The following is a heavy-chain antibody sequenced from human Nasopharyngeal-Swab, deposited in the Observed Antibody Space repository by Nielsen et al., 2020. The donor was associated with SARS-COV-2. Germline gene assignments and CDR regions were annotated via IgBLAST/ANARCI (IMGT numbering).Heavy chain of an antibody. CDR3: ARDHPELIAAAGTNWFDP. J-gene: IGHJ5*02. Sequence: GGSLRLSCAASGFTFSPYTMTWVRQAPGKGLEWLSYITGTSDSIRYADSVKGRFTISRDNAKNSLYLQMNSLRAEDTAVYYCARDHPELIAAAGTNWFDPWGQGTLVTVSS. D-gene: IGHD6-13*01. V-gene: IGHV3-48*04. CDR2: ITGTSDSI. CDR1: GFTFSPYT.